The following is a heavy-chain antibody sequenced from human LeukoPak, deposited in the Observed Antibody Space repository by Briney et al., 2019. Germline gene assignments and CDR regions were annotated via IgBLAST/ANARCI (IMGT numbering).Heavy chain of an antibody. CDR2: IDASGGST. CDR1: GFTFSSYA. CDR3: GKGSGSGWYGWFAP. D-gene: IGHD6-19*01. J-gene: IGHJ5*02. V-gene: IGHV3-23*01. Sequence: GGSLRLSCAASGFTFSSYAMTWVRQAPGEGLEWVSSIDASGGSTYYADSVTGRFTISRDNSKNTFFLQMNTLRAADTAVYYCGKGSGSGWYGWFAPWGQGTLVTVSS.